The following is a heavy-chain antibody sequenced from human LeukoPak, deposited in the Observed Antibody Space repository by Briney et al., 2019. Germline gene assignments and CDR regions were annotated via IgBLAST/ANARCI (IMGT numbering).Heavy chain of an antibody. J-gene: IGHJ3*02. Sequence: SETLSLTCAVSGASFSAYYWSWIRQPPGKGLEWIGEINHVGTTDYNPSLRGRITISVDTAGNQFSLKLSSVTAADTAVYYCARVLGSGWTDAFDIWGQGTMVTVSS. D-gene: IGHD3-10*01. CDR3: ARVLGSGWTDAFDI. CDR1: GASFSAYY. CDR2: INHVGTT. V-gene: IGHV4-34*01.